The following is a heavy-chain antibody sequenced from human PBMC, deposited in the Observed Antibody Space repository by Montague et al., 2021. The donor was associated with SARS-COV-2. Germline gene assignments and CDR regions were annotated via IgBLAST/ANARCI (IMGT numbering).Heavy chain of an antibody. D-gene: IGHD5-18*01. J-gene: IGHJ4*02. V-gene: IGHV4-39*01. CDR3: ARRKYSYGWGD. Sequence: SETLSLTCTVTGGPISGSSDYWGWIRQSPGKGLEWIASVDYSGNTYYSPSLKSRLTISVDTSKNQLSLKLSSVTAADTALYYCARRKYSYGWGDWGQGTLVTVSS. CDR2: VDYSGNT. CDR1: GGPISGSSDY.